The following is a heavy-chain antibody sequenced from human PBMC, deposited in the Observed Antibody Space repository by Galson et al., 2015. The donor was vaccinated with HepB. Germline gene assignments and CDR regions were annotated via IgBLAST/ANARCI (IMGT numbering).Heavy chain of an antibody. Sequence: ETLSLTCAVYGGSFSGYYWSWIRQPPGKGLEWIGEINHSGSTNYNPSLKSRVTILVDTSKNQFSLKLSSVTAADTAVYYCARRSGWYGRYGMDVWGQGTTVTVSS. CDR3: ARRSGWYGRYGMDV. CDR2: INHSGST. V-gene: IGHV4-34*01. CDR1: GGSFSGYY. J-gene: IGHJ6*02. D-gene: IGHD6-19*01.